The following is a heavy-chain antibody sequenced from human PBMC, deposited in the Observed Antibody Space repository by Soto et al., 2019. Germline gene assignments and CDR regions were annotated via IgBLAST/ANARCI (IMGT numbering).Heavy chain of an antibody. D-gene: IGHD6-13*01. CDR3: ASHRLEGSSWYWFDY. Sequence: QVQLVESGGGLVKPGGSLRLSCAASGFTFRDYDMSWIRQAPGKGLEWVSYISSSSSYTNYADSVKGRFTISRDNAKNSLYLQMNSLRDEETAVYYCASHRLEGSSWYWFDYWGQGTLVTVSS. V-gene: IGHV3-11*06. CDR1: GFTFRDYD. J-gene: IGHJ4*02. CDR2: ISSSSSYT.